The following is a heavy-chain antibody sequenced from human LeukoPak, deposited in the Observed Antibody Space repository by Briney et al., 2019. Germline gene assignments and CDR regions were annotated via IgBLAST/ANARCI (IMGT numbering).Heavy chain of an antibody. J-gene: IGHJ6*03. CDR3: ARGTRIVGAVYYCYYYMDV. V-gene: IGHV6-1*01. Sequence: SQTLSLTCAISGDSVSINSAAWNWVRQSPSRGLEWLGRTYYRSKWYNDYAVSVKSRIPINPHASKHQFSLKLSSVTAADTAVYHCARGTRIVGAVYYCYYYMDVRGKRTTVTVSS. CDR2: TYYRSKWYN. CDR1: GDSVSINSAA. D-gene: IGHD1-26*01.